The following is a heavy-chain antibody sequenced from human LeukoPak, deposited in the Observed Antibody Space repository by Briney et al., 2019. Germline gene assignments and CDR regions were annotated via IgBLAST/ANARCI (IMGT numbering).Heavy chain of an antibody. J-gene: IGHJ6*02. CDR2: MNPNSGNT. Sequence: ASVKVSCKASGYTFTSYDINWVRQATGQGLEWMGWMNPNSGNTGYAQKFQGRVTMTRNTSISTAYMELSSLRSEDTAVYYCARGLGSSWYDLYYYYGMDVWGQGTTVTVSS. CDR1: GYTFTSYD. CDR3: ARGLGSSWYDLYYYYGMDV. D-gene: IGHD6-13*01. V-gene: IGHV1-8*01.